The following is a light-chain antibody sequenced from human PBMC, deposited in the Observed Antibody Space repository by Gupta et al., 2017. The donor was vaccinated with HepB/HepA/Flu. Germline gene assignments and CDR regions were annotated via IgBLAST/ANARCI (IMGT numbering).Light chain of an antibody. CDR3: SSRDSSGNGRL. V-gene: IGLV3-19*01. CDR2: GKN. CDR1: SLRLYN. Sequence: SSELTQXXAVSVAXXXXVRITCQGDSLRLYNADWYQQYPGQAPQRVISGKNYRPSGIPDRFSGSNSGNTASLTITGAQAVDEADYYCSSRDSSGNGRLFGGGTKLTVL. J-gene: IGLJ2*01.